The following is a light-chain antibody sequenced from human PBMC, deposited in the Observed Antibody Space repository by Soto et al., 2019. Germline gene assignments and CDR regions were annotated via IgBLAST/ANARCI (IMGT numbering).Light chain of an antibody. V-gene: IGKV1-39*01. Sequence: DIQMTQSPSTLSASVGDRVTITCRASQGIGNALGWYQQKPGKPPKVLIYAASSLQSGVPSRFSGSGSGTDFTLTISSLQPEDFATYYCQQSYSTPPITFGQGTRLEIK. CDR3: QQSYSTPPIT. CDR2: AAS. CDR1: QGIGNA. J-gene: IGKJ5*01.